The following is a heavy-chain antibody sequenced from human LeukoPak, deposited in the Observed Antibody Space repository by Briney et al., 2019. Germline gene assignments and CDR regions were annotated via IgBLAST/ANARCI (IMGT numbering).Heavy chain of an antibody. D-gene: IGHD3-10*01. CDR3: ARVRITMVRGSEYFQH. V-gene: IGHV4-34*01. CDR2: INHSRST. Sequence: SETLSLTCAVYGGSFSGYYWSWIRQPPGKGLEWIGEINHSRSTNYNPSLKSRVTISVDTSKNQFSLKLSSVTAADTAVYYCARVRITMVRGSEYFQHWGQGTLVTVSS. J-gene: IGHJ1*01. CDR1: GGSFSGYY.